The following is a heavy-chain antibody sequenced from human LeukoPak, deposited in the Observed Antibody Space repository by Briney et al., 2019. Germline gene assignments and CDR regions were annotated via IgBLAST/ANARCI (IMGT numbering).Heavy chain of an antibody. CDR1: GGSISSYY. D-gene: IGHD3-10*01. J-gene: IGHJ4*02. CDR2: IYYSGST. Sequence: SETLSLTCTVSGGSISSYYWSWIRQPPGKGLEWIGYIYYSGSTNYNPSLKSRVTISLDTSKNQFSLKLSSATAADTAVYYCARGEYYYGSGSYDYWGQGTLVTVSS. CDR3: ARGEYYYGSGSYDY. V-gene: IGHV4-59*12.